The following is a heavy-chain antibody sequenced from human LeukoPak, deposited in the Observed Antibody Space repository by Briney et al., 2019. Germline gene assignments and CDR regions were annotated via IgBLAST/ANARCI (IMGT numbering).Heavy chain of an antibody. J-gene: IGHJ4*02. V-gene: IGHV1-46*01. Sequence: ASVKVSCKASGYTFTNYYMVWVRQAPGQGLEWMGIINPSSGTTNYAQKFQGRVTMTRDMSTSTAYMELRSLRSDDTAVYYCARGISFPGSSGYYLDYWGQGTLVTVSS. CDR3: ARGISFPGSSGYYLDY. D-gene: IGHD3-22*01. CDR2: INPSSGTT. CDR1: GYTFTNYY.